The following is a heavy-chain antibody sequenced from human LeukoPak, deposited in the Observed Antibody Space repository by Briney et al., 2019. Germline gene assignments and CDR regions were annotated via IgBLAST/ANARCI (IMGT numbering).Heavy chain of an antibody. Sequence: PGGSLRLSCAASGFTFRSYWMSWVRQAPGKGLEWVANIKQDGSEKYYVDSVKGRFTISRDNAKNSLYLQMNSLRAEDTAVYYRIVSGTARGGVDYWGQGTLVTVSS. D-gene: IGHD2-15*01. CDR2: IKQDGSEK. CDR1: GFTFRSYW. J-gene: IGHJ4*02. V-gene: IGHV3-7*01. CDR3: IVSGTARGGVDY.